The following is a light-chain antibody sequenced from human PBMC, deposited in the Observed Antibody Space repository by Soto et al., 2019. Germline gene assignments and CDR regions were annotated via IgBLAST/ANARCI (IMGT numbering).Light chain of an antibody. CDR3: QQRSNWPPGIT. J-gene: IGKJ5*01. CDR1: QSVSSNY. CDR2: YPS. Sequence: EIVLTHSPGTLSLSPWEIASLSCWASQSVSSNYLAWFQQKPVQAPRLLSSYPSSRATGIPDRFSGSGSGTEFTLTSSSLQAEDSAVYFCQQRSNWPPGITFGQGTRLEIK. V-gene: IGKV3D-20*02.